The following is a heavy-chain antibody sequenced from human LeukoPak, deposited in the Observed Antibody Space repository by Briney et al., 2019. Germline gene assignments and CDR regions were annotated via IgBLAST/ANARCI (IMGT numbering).Heavy chain of an antibody. J-gene: IGHJ6*02. Sequence: GGSLRLSCAASGFTFSSYSMNWVRQAPGKGLEWVSSISSSSSYIDYADSVKGRFTISRDNAKNSLFLQMNSLRAEDTAVYYCARDSDFDSSGYYPYYYYYYKMDVWGQGTTVTVSS. CDR3: ARDSDFDSSGYYPYYYYYYKMDV. CDR1: GFTFSSYS. D-gene: IGHD3-22*01. CDR2: ISSSSSYI. V-gene: IGHV3-21*01.